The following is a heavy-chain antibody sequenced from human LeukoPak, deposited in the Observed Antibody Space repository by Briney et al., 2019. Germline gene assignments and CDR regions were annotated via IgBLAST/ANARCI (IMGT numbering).Heavy chain of an antibody. CDR3: ARLGSSDI. CDR1: ANTFTGYY. Sequence: GASVTVSCKASANTFTGYYMHWVRQAPGQGLEWMGWINPNRGGTNYAQKFHDRVTMTRDTSISTAYMQLSRLTSDDTAVYYCARLGSSDIWGQGTMVSVSS. V-gene: IGHV1-2*02. D-gene: IGHD3-16*01. J-gene: IGHJ3*02. CDR2: INPNRGGT.